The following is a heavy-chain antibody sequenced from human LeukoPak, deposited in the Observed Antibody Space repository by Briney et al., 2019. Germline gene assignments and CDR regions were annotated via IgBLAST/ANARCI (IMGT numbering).Heavy chain of an antibody. CDR1: GGSISSSSYY. J-gene: IGHJ4*02. CDR2: IYHSGSA. CDR3: ATGSELYYVVISGYYFDY. V-gene: IGHV4-39*01. Sequence: KPSETLSLTCTVSGGSISSSSYYWGWIRQPPGKGLEWIGSIYHSGSANYNPSLQSRVTVSVDTSKNQFSLRLSSVAAADTAVYYCATGSELYYVVISGYYFDYWGQGTLVTVSS. D-gene: IGHD3-22*01.